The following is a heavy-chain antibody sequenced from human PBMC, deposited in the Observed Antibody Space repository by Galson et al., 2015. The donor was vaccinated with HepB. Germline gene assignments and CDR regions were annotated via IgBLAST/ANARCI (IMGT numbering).Heavy chain of an antibody. J-gene: IGHJ4*02. CDR3: ARAHNDGAAIYYYFDL. CDR1: GFIFSTYS. CDR2: ISSTSSYI. V-gene: IGHV3-21*01. Sequence: SLRLSCAASGFIFSTYSVSWVRLAPGKELEWVASISSTSSYIHYAVSVKGRFTISRDNAKKSLFLQMNSLRVEDTAVYYCARAHNDGAAIYYYFDLWGQGTLVTVSS. D-gene: IGHD2-2*02.